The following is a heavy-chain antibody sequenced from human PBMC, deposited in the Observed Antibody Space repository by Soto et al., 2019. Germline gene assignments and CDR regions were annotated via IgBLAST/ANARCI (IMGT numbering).Heavy chain of an antibody. Sequence: QVQLVESGGGVVQPGRSLRLSCAASGITFSSYAMHWVRQAPGKGLEWVAVISYDGRHKYYADSVKGRFTISRDNSDNTSYLQMNSLRGDDTAVYFCARPPFGNSDDYYNGMDVWGQGTTVTVSS. CDR3: ARPPFGNSDDYYNGMDV. V-gene: IGHV3-30*14. J-gene: IGHJ6*02. D-gene: IGHD3-3*01. CDR2: ISYDGRHK. CDR1: GITFSSYA.